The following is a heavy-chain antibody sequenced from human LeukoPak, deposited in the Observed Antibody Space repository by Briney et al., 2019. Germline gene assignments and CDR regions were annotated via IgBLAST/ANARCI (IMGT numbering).Heavy chain of an antibody. J-gene: IGHJ4*02. Sequence: GGSLRLSCAASGFTFSSYAMSCVRQAPGKGLEWVSSIIGSGGSTYYADSVNGRFTTSRDNSKNTLYLQINSLRAEDTALYYCAKVIYYGSENVDFWGQGTLVTVSS. D-gene: IGHD3-10*01. CDR3: AKVIYYGSENVDF. CDR2: IIGSGGST. CDR1: GFTFSSYA. V-gene: IGHV3-23*01.